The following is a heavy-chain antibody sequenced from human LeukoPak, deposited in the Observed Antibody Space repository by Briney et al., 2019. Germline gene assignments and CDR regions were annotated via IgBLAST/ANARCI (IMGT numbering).Heavy chain of an antibody. Sequence: PGGSLRLSRAASGFTFSSYAMSWVRQAPGKGLEWVSAISGSGGSTYYADSVKGRFTISRDNSKNTLYLQMNSLRAEDTAVYYCAKVDSSWYSIDYWGQGTLVTVSS. J-gene: IGHJ4*02. CDR1: GFTFSSYA. V-gene: IGHV3-23*01. CDR2: ISGSGGST. D-gene: IGHD6-13*01. CDR3: AKVDSSWYSIDY.